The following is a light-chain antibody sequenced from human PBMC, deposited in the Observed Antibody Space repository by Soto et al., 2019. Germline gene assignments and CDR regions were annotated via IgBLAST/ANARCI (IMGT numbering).Light chain of an antibody. CDR3: AAWDDTLNGHVV. CDR2: SNN. CDR1: SSNIGSNN. Sequence: QAVLTQSPSASGTPGQRVTVTCSGSSSNIGSNNVNWYQQLPGTAPKLLIYSNNQRPSGVPDRFSGSKSGTSASLAISGLQSEAEADYYCAAWDDTLNGHVVFGGGTKLTVL. V-gene: IGLV1-44*01. J-gene: IGLJ2*01.